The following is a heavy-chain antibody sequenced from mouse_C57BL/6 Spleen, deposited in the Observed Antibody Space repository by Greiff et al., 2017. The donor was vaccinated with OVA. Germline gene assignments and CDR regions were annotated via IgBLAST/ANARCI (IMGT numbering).Heavy chain of an antibody. Sequence: EVQLVESGGGLVQPGGSLSLSCAASGFTFTDYYMSWVRQPPGKALEWLGFIRNKANGYTTEYSASVKGRFTISRDNSQSILYLQMNALRAEDSATYYCARSNYYCSSSYAMDYWGQGTSVTVSS. CDR2: IRNKANGYTT. J-gene: IGHJ4*01. V-gene: IGHV7-3*01. CDR1: GFTFTDYY. D-gene: IGHD1-1*01. CDR3: ARSNYYCSSSYAMDY.